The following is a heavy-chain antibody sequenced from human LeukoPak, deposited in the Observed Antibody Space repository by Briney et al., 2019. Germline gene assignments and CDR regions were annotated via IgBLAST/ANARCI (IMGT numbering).Heavy chain of an antibody. CDR1: GFTFSSYD. Sequence: GGSLRLSCAASGFTFSSYDMHWVRQATGKGLEWVSAIGSAGDTYYPGSVKGRFTISRENAKNSLYLQMNNLRAGDTAVYYCARSYGDYYFDYWGQGTLVTVSS. D-gene: IGHD4-17*01. CDR3: ARSYGDYYFDY. CDR2: IGSAGDT. V-gene: IGHV3-13*01. J-gene: IGHJ4*02.